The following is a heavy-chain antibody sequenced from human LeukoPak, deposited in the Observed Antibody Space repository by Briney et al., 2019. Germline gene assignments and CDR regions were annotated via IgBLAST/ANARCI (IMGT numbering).Heavy chain of an antibody. CDR3: ATYRGYNYAPYTL. D-gene: IGHD5-24*01. CDR2: IKEDGSEQ. J-gene: IGHJ4*02. CDR1: GFTFSSYW. Sequence: VGSLTLTCAGSGFTFSSYWWRWVRQAPGKGLEWVANIKEDGSEQYYVDSVKGRFTISRDNAKNSLYLQMNSLRAEDTAVYYCATYRGYNYAPYTLGGRGILATVSS. V-gene: IGHV3-7*05.